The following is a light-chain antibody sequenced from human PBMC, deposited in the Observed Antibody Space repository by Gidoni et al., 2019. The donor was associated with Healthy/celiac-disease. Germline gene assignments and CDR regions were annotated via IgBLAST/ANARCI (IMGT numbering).Light chain of an antibody. CDR2: RSN. CDR3: VLYMGSGVWV. V-gene: IGLV8-61*01. CDR1: SGSGSPRYY. Sequence: QTVVTQAPSFSVSPGGTVTLTCGLSSGSGSPRYYPSWYQQTPGQAPRTLIYRSNTRSSGVPDRFSGSILGNKAALTITGAQADDESDYYCVLYMGSGVWVFGGGTKLTVL. J-gene: IGLJ3*02.